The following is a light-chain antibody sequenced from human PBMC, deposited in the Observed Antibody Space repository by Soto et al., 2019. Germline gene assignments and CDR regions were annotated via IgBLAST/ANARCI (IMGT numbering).Light chain of an antibody. Sequence: DIQLTQSPSSLSASVGDRVTITCRASETIARYLNWYQQKPGKAPNLLIYAASTLKSGFPSRFSGTGSGTDFTLTISRLQPEDFATYYCQQTYNPPWTFGQGTKVESK. V-gene: IGKV1-39*01. CDR3: QQTYNPPWT. CDR2: AAS. J-gene: IGKJ1*01. CDR1: ETIARY.